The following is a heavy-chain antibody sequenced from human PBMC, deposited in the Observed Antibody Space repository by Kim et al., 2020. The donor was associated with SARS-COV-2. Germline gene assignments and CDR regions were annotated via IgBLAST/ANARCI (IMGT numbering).Heavy chain of an antibody. CDR1: GFTFSGYW. Sequence: GGSLRLSCAASGFTFSGYWMHWVRQAPGKGPVWVSRINSDGSTTSYADSVKGRFTISRDNAKNTLYLQMNSLRAGDTAMYYCARAENNFGEVESDYWGQGTLVTVSS. CDR2: INSDGSTT. V-gene: IGHV3-74*01. J-gene: IGHJ4*02. CDR3: ARAENNFGEVESDY. D-gene: IGHD3-16*01.